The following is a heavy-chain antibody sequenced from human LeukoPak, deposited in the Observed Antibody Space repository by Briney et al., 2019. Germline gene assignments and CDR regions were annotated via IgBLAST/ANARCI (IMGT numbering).Heavy chain of an antibody. D-gene: IGHD1-26*01. CDR1: GFTFSSYW. CDR3: AGDLVRGYYYYYGMDV. V-gene: IGHV3-7*01. J-gene: IGHJ6*02. Sequence: GGSLRLSCAASGFTFSSYWMSWVRQAPGKGLEWVANIKQDGSEKYYVDSVKGRFTISRDNAKNSLYLQMNGLRAEDTAVYYCAGDLVRGYYYYYGMDVWGQGTTVTVSS. CDR2: IKQDGSEK.